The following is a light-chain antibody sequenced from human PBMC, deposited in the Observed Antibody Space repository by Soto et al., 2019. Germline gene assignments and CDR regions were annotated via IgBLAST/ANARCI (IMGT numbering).Light chain of an antibody. V-gene: IGLV1-40*01. Sequence: QSVLTQPPSVSGAPGQRVTISCTGSSSNIGARFDVHWYQQLPGSDPKLLIYSTNNRPSGVPDRFSVSRSATSASLAITGLEASDEADYYCHSCDSRLSAYVFGTATKLTVL. CDR3: HSCDSRLSAYV. CDR2: STN. CDR1: SSNIGARFD. J-gene: IGLJ1*01.